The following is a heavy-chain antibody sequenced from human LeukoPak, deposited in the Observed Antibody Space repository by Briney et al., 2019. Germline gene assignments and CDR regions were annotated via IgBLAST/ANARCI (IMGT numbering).Heavy chain of an antibody. CDR2: IYYSGST. V-gene: IGHV4-59*01. CDR1: GGSISSYY. J-gene: IGHJ6*03. CDR3: ARGLPEYYYYYYMDV. Sequence: SETLSLTCTVSGGSISSYYWSWIRQPPGKGLEWIGYIYYSGSTNYNPSLKSRVTISVDTSKNQFSLKLSSVTAADTAVYYCARGLPEYYYYYYMDVWGKGTTVTVSS.